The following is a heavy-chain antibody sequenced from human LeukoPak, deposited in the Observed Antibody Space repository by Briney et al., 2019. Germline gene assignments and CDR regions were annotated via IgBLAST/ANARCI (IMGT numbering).Heavy chain of an antibody. D-gene: IGHD6-19*01. J-gene: IGHJ4*02. CDR1: GYIFSNYA. CDR2: INPNSGGT. CDR3: ARSSGWKYNIDY. V-gene: IGHV1-2*02. Sequence: ASVEVSCKASGYIFSNYAIHWVRQAPGQGLEWMGWINPNSGGTNYAQKFQGRVTMTRDTSISTAYMELSRLRSDDTAMYYCARSSGWKYNIDYWGQGTLVTVSS.